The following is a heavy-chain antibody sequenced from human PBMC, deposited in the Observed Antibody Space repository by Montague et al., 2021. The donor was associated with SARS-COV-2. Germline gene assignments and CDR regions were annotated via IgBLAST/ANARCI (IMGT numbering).Heavy chain of an antibody. V-gene: IGHV4-34*01. CDR2: INHRGTS. J-gene: IGHJ4*02. CDR3: ARGRQHFNMIVVVMTGGEYYFDY. CDR1: GGSFSDNY. Sequence: SQTQSLTCAVYGGSFSDNYWSWIRKPPGKGLEWIGEINHRGTSNYNPSLKSQVSISVDTSKNQFSLYLGSVTAADTAVYYCARGRQHFNMIVVVMTGGEYYFDYWGQGTLVTVSS. D-gene: IGHD3-22*01.